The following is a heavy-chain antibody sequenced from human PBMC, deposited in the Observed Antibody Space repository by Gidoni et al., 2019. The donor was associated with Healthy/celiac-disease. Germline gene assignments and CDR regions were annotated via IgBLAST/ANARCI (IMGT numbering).Heavy chain of an antibody. V-gene: IGHV4-39*01. Sequence: QLQLQESGPGLVTPSETLSLTCTVSGGSISSSSYYWGWIRQPPGKGLEWIGSIYYSGSTYYNPSLKSRVTISVDTSKNQFSLKLSSVTAADTAVYYCARHEDIVATIGFDYWGQGTLVTVSS. CDR2: IYYSGST. D-gene: IGHD5-12*01. J-gene: IGHJ4*02. CDR1: GGSISSSSYY. CDR3: ARHEDIVATIGFDY.